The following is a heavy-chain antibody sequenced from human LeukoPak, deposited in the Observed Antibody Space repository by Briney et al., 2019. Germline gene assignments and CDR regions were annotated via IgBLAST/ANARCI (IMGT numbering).Heavy chain of an antibody. CDR2: INHSGST. V-gene: IGHV4-34*01. Sequence: PSETLSLTCAVYGGSFSGYYWSWIRQPPGKGLEWIGEINHSGSTNYNPSLKSRVTISVDTSKNQFSLELNSVTAAGTAVYYCARSPGGSGTRAFDIWGQGTMVTVSS. CDR3: ARSPGGSGTRAFDI. CDR1: GGSFSGYY. J-gene: IGHJ3*02. D-gene: IGHD3-10*01.